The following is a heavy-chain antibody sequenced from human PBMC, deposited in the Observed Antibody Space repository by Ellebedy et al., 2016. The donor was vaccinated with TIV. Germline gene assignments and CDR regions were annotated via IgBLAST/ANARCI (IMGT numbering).Heavy chain of an antibody. J-gene: IGHJ6*02. CDR2: INGDGSKK. CDR1: RFTFSGYW. D-gene: IGHD4-17*01. V-gene: IGHV3-7*03. CDR3: VRDGAYGDYSPGYYGMDV. Sequence: GESLKISCAASRFTFSGYWMSWVRQAPGKGLEWVANINGDGSKKYYVDSVKGRFTISRDNGKNSVYLQMNSLRTEDTALYYCVRDGAYGDYSPGYYGMDVWGQGTTVTVSS.